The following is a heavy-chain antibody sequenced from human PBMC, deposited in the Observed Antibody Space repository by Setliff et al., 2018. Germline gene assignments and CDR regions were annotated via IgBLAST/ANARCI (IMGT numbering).Heavy chain of an antibody. CDR3: ASNALPHYDYSNYEGLYDYYYYMDV. CDR1: GGSISSGNYY. J-gene: IGHJ6*03. V-gene: IGHV4-61*09. Sequence: SETLSLTCTVSGGSISSGNYYWSWIRQPAGKGLEWIGHIYTSGSTNYNPSLKSRVTISVDTSKNQFSLKLSSVTAADTAVYYCASNALPHYDYSNYEGLYDYYYYMDVWGKGTTVTAP. CDR2: IYTSGST. D-gene: IGHD4-4*01.